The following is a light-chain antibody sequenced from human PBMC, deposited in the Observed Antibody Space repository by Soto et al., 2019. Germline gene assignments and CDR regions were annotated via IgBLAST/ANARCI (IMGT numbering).Light chain of an antibody. V-gene: IGKV4-1*01. CDR3: QQYYNTPLT. J-gene: IGKJ4*01. CDR1: QSVIDSKSDRNS. CDR2: WAS. Sequence: DIEMTQSPDSLAVSLGKRATINCKSSQSVIDSKSDRNSLAWYQQKPGQPPKLLIYWASTRESGVPDRFSGSGSGTDFTLTISSLLAEDVAVYYCQQYYNTPLTFGGGTKVEIK.